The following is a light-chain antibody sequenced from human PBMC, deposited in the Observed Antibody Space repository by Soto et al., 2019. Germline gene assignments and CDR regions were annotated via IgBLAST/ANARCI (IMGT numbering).Light chain of an antibody. V-gene: IGKV1-39*01. CDR2: AAS. Sequence: DIQMTQSPSSLSASVGDRVTITCRASQSISSYLNWYQQKPGKAPKLLIYAASSLQSGVPSRFSGSGSGTDFTLTISSLQTEDFATYYCQQANSFPITFGQGTRLEIK. CDR3: QQANSFPIT. J-gene: IGKJ5*01. CDR1: QSISSY.